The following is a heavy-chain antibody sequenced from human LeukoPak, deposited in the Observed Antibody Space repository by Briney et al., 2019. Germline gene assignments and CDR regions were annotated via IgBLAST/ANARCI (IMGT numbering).Heavy chain of an antibody. Sequence: PSETLSLTCTVSGGSISSYYWSWIRQPPGKGLEWIGYIYYSGSTNYNPSLKSRVTISVDTSKNQFSLKLSSVTAADTAVYYCARDRTGGDILTGYYPYYFDYWGQGTLVIVSS. CDR3: ARDRTGGDILTGYYPYYFDY. CDR1: GGSISSYY. V-gene: IGHV4-59*01. D-gene: IGHD3-9*01. J-gene: IGHJ4*02. CDR2: IYYSGST.